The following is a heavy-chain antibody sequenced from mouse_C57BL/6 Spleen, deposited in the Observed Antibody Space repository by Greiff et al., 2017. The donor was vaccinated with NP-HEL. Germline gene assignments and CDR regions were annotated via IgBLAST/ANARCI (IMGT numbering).Heavy chain of an antibody. V-gene: IGHV1-76*01. CDR2: IYPGSGNT. Sequence: QVQLKQSGAELVRPGASVKLSCKASGYTFTDYYINWVKQRPGQGLEWIARIYPGSGNTYYNEKFKGKATLTAEKSSSTAYMQLSSLTSEDSAVYFCARSGGAYFDYWGQGTTLTVSS. CDR3: ARSGGAYFDY. D-gene: IGHD3-2*02. CDR1: GYTFTDYY. J-gene: IGHJ2*01.